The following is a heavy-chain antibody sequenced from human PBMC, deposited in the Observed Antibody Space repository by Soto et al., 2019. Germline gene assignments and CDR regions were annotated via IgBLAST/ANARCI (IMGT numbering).Heavy chain of an antibody. CDR1: GFTFSSYG. CDR2: ISYDGSNK. Sequence: GESLKISFAASGFTFSSYGMHWVRQAPGKGLEWVAVISYDGSNKYYADSVKGRFTISRDNSKNTLYLQMNSLRAEDTAVYYCAKTSPKYQLLPKDVDYWGQGTLVTVSS. CDR3: AKTSPKYQLLPKDVDY. J-gene: IGHJ4*02. D-gene: IGHD2-2*01. V-gene: IGHV3-30*18.